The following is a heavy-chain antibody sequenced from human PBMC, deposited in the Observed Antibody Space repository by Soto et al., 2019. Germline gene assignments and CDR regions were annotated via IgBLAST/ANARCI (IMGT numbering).Heavy chain of an antibody. V-gene: IGHV3-30*18. D-gene: IGHD3-16*02. CDR2: ISYDGSNK. CDR3: AKALRVWGSYRYIPPWFAP. J-gene: IGHJ5*02. Sequence: LRLSCAASGFTFSSYGMHWVRQAPGKGLEWVAVISYDGSNKYYADSVKGRFTISRDNSKNTLYLQMNSLRAEDTAVYYCAKALRVWGSYRYIPPWFAPWGQGTLVTVSS. CDR1: GFTFSSYG.